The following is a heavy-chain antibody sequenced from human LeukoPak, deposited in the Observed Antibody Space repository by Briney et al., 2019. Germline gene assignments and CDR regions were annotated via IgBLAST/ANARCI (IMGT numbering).Heavy chain of an antibody. CDR3: ARDSVTTVVTPWYYYYGMDV. D-gene: IGHD4-23*01. V-gene: IGHV3-7*01. J-gene: IGHJ6*02. Sequence: PGGSLRLSCAASEFTFSGYWMNWVRQAPGKGPEWVANINQDGSEKHYVDSVKGRFTISRDNAKNSLYLQMNSLRAEDTAVYYCARDSVTTVVTPWYYYYGMDVWGQGTTVTVSS. CDR1: EFTFSGYW. CDR2: INQDGSEK.